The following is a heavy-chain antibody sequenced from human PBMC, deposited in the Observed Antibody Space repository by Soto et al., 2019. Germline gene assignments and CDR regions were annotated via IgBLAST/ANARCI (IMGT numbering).Heavy chain of an antibody. D-gene: IGHD2-15*01. CDR3: AGGGGNDAFDI. V-gene: IGHV4-59*01. CDR2: IYYSGST. J-gene: IGHJ3*02. Sequence: SETLSLTCTVSGGSISSYYWSWIRQPPGKGLEWIGYIYYSGSTNYNPSLKSRVTISVDTSKNQFSLKLSSVTAADTAVYYCAGGGGNDAFDIWGQGTMVTVSS. CDR1: GGSISSYY.